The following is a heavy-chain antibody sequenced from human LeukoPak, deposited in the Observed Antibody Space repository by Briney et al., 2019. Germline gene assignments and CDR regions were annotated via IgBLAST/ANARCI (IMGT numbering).Heavy chain of an antibody. V-gene: IGHV4-34*01. CDR3: ARGGVGAARRTFDY. J-gene: IGHJ4*02. D-gene: IGHD6-6*01. CDR2: INHSGST. Sequence: PLETLSITCAVYGGSFSGYYWSWIRQPPGKGLEWIGEINHSGSTNYNPSLKSRVTISVDTSKNQFSLKLSSVTAADTAVYYCARGGVGAARRTFDYWGQGTLVTVSS. CDR1: GGSFSGYY.